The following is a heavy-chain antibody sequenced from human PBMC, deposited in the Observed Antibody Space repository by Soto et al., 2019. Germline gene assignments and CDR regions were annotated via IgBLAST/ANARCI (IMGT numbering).Heavy chain of an antibody. D-gene: IGHD5-18*01. CDR3: AKDRAKYSYGSLRDYFVY. V-gene: IGHV3-23*01. CDR2: ISGSGGST. CDR1: GFTFSSYA. Sequence: EVQLLESGGGLVQPGGSLRLSCAASGFTFSSYAMSWVRQAPGKGLEWVSAISGSGGSTYYADSVKGRLTISRDNSKNPLYLKMNSLRVEEMAVYYCAKDRAKYSYGSLRDYFVYWGQGPLVTVSS. J-gene: IGHJ4*02.